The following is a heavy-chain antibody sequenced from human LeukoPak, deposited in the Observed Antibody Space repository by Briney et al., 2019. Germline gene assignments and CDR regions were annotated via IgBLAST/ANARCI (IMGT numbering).Heavy chain of an antibody. CDR3: ARDNYYYDSSGYYFFPRY. J-gene: IGHJ4*02. D-gene: IGHD3-22*01. CDR2: IYTSGGT. V-gene: IGHV4-4*07. CDR1: GGSISSYS. Sequence: PSETLSLTCAVSGGSISSYSWSWIRQPAGKEREWIARIYTSGGTTYNTSLKSRVTMSVDTSKNQFSLKLSSVTAADTAVYYCARDNYYYDSSGYYFFPRYWGQGTLVTVSS.